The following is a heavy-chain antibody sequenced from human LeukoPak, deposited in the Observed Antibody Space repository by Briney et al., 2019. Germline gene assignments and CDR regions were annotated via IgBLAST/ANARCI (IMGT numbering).Heavy chain of an antibody. V-gene: IGHV1-18*01. CDR2: ISAYNGNT. J-gene: IGHJ3*02. D-gene: IGHD2-8*01. CDR3: ARGGGFPIVLMVYARIDAFDI. CDR1: GYTFTSYG. Sequence: GASVKVSCKASGYTFTSYGISWVRQAPGQGLEWMGWISAYNGNTNYAQKLQGRVTMTTDTSTSTAYMELRSLRSDDTAVYYCARGGGFPIVLMVYARIDAFDIWGQGTMVTVSS.